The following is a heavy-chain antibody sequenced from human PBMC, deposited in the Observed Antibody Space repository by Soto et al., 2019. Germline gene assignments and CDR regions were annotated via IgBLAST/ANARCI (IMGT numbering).Heavy chain of an antibody. Sequence: GGALRLSCAASGFFFNTYAVHWVRQSPGKGLAWVGVISNDETKKYFADYVKGRVSISRDSSKNTVYLQMDSLRAEDTAVYYCERRIAVAGLHYGGPGNPVTVSS. CDR2: ISNDETKK. J-gene: IGHJ4*02. CDR1: GFFFNTYA. D-gene: IGHD6-19*01. V-gene: IGHV3-30-3*01. CDR3: ERRIAVAGLHY.